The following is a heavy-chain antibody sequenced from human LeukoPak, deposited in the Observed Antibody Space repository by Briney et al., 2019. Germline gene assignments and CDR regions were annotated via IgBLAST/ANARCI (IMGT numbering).Heavy chain of an antibody. CDR2: IYYSGST. CDR1: GGSISSSSYY. V-gene: IGHV4-39*01. J-gene: IGHJ4*02. D-gene: IGHD1-26*01. CDR3: ARLTRWRSVGATTNFDY. Sequence: SETRSLTCTVSGGSISSSSYYWGWIRQPPGKGLEWIGSIYYSGSTYYNPSLKSRVTISVDTSKNQFSLKLSSVTAADTAVYYCARLTRWRSVGATTNFDYWGQGTLVTVSS.